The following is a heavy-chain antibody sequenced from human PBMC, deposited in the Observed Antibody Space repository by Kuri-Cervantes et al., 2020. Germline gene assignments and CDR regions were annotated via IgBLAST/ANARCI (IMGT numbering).Heavy chain of an antibody. V-gene: IGHV1-69*13. J-gene: IGHJ5*02. Sequence: SVKVSCKASGYTFTSYGISWVRQAPGQGLEWMGGIIPIFGTANYAQKFQGRVTITADESTSTAYMELSSLRSEDTAVYYCARAVYGSGNHWFDPWGQGTLVTVSS. D-gene: IGHD3-10*01. CDR2: IIPIFGTA. CDR3: ARAVYGSGNHWFDP. CDR1: GYTFTSYG.